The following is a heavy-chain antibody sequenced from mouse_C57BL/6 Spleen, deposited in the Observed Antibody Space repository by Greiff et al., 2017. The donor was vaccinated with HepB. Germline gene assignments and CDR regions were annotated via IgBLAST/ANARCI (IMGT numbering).Heavy chain of an antibody. D-gene: IGHD2-3*01. CDR3: ARSGYYVNYAMDY. Sequence: EVKLVESGGGLVQPGGSLSLSCAASGFTFTDYYMSWVRQPPGKALEWLGFIRNKANGYTTEYSASVKGRFTISRDNSQSILYLQMNALRAEDSATYYCARSGYYVNYAMDYWGQGTSVTVSS. V-gene: IGHV7-3*01. CDR2: IRNKANGYTT. CDR1: GFTFTDYY. J-gene: IGHJ4*01.